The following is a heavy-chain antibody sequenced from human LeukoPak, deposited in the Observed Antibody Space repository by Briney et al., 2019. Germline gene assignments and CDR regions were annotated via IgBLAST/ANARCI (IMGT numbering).Heavy chain of an antibody. V-gene: IGHV3-23*01. CDR1: GFTFSSYA. CDR2: ISGSGGIT. J-gene: IGHJ4*02. CDR3: AKGDITWELPHDY. Sequence: GGSLRLSCAASGFTFSSYAMSWVRQAPGKGLEWVSAISGSGGITSYADSVKGRFTISRDNSKNTLYLQMNSLRVEDTAVYYCAKGDITWELPHDYWGQGTLVTVSS. D-gene: IGHD1-26*01.